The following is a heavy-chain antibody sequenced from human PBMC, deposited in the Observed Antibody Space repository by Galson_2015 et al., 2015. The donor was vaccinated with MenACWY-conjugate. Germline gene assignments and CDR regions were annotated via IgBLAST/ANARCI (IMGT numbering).Heavy chain of an antibody. Sequence: SLRLSCAASGFTFSGSTMHWVRQASGKGLEWVGRIRTKINNYATEYAASVKGRFTISRDDSKNTAYLQMNSLKTEDTAIYYCTRHINSSGIFVYWGQGTLVTVPS. V-gene: IGHV3-73*01. CDR3: TRHINSSGIFVY. J-gene: IGHJ4*02. D-gene: IGHD6-19*01. CDR2: IRTKINNYAT. CDR1: GFTFSGST.